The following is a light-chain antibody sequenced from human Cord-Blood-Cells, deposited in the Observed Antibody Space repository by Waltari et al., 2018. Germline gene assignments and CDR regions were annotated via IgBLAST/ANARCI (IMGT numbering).Light chain of an antibody. CDR1: SGLNVGTYR. V-gene: IGLV5-45*01. CDR2: YKSDSDK. Sequence: QAVLTQPASLSASPGASASLTCTLRSGLNVGTYRIYWYQQNPGSPPQYLLRYKSDSDKQQGSGVPSRFSGSKDASANAGILLISGLQSEDEADYYCMIWHSSDVVFGGGTKLTVL. CDR3: MIWHSSDVV. J-gene: IGLJ2*01.